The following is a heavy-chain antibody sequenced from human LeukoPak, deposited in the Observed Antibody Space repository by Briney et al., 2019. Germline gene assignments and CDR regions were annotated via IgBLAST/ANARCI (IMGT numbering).Heavy chain of an antibody. Sequence: GASVKVSCKASGYTFTSYDINWVRQATGQGLEWMGWMNPNSGNTGYAQKFQGRVTMTRNTSISTAYMELSSLRSEDTAVFYCARCSSTSRGPYYFDYWGQGTLVTVSS. D-gene: IGHD2-2*01. CDR3: ARCSSTSRGPYYFDY. CDR1: GYTFTSYD. J-gene: IGHJ4*02. CDR2: MNPNSGNT. V-gene: IGHV1-8*01.